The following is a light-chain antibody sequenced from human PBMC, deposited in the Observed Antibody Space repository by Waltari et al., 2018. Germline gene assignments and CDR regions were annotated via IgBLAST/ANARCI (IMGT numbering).Light chain of an antibody. V-gene: IGKV3-20*01. Sequence: TVLTQSPGTLSLSPGERATPSCRASQSVSNNYLAWFQQQPGQAPRPLIYGASSRATGIPDRFSGSGSGTDFTLTISRLEPEDSAVYFCHLYGSARTFGGGTKVEIK. CDR2: GAS. CDR1: QSVSNNY. CDR3: HLYGSART. J-gene: IGKJ4*01.